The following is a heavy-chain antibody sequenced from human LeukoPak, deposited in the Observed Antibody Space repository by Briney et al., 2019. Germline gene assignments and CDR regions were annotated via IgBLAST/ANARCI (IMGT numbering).Heavy chain of an antibody. Sequence: SETLSLTCSVSGGSISGYYWSWIRQFPGKGLEWIAYIKYRGSTNYNPSLKSRVTISVDTSKNQFSLKLSSVTAADTAVYYCARGRAVRGVMNYWGQGTLVTVSS. CDR1: GGSISGYY. CDR2: IKYRGST. V-gene: IGHV4-59*01. J-gene: IGHJ4*02. D-gene: IGHD3-10*01. CDR3: ARGRAVRGVMNY.